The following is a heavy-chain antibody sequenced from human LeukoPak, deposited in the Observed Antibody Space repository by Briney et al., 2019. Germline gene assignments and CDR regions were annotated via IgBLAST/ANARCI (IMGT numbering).Heavy chain of an antibody. Sequence: SETLSLTCTVSGGSISSYYWSWIRQPAGKGLEWIGRIYTSGSTNYNPSLKSRVTMSVDTSKNQFSLKLSSVTAADTAVYYCARHKGGSSPPSYYYGMDVWGQGTTVTVSS. D-gene: IGHD6-13*01. J-gene: IGHJ6*02. CDR2: IYTSGST. CDR1: GGSISSYY. V-gene: IGHV4-4*07. CDR3: ARHKGGSSPPSYYYGMDV.